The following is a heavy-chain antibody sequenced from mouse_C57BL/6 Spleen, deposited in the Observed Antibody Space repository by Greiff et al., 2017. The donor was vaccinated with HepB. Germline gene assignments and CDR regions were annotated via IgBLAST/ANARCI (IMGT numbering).Heavy chain of an antibody. V-gene: IGHV1-54*01. J-gene: IGHJ4*01. CDR2: INPGSGGT. CDR3: ARSDYGHYYAMDY. Sequence: VQLQQSGAELVRPGTSVKVSCKASGYAFTNYLIEWVKQRPGQGLEWIGVINPGSGGTNYNEKFKGKATLTADKSSSTAYMQLSSLTSEDSAVYFCARSDYGHYYAMDYWGQGTSVTVS. CDR1: GYAFTNYL. D-gene: IGHD1-1*01.